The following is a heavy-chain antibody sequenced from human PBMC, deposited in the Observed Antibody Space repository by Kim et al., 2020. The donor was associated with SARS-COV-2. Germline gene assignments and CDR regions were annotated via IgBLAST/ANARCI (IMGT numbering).Heavy chain of an antibody. J-gene: IGHJ1*01. Sequence: ASVKVSCKASGYTFSDFGVSWVRQAPGQGPEWMGWINPHNGNTKFAQIFQDRLTMTTDTSTSTAYMELRGLRSGDSAVYYCVRERFGVAATVDFWCQGTL. CDR1: GYTFSDFG. CDR3: VRERFGVAATVDF. D-gene: IGHD2-15*01. V-gene: IGHV1-18*01. CDR2: INPHNGNT.